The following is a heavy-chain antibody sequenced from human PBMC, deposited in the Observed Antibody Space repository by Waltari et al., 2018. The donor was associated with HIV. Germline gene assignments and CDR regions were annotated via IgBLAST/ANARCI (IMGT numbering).Heavy chain of an antibody. V-gene: IGHV4-39*01. CDR3: ARHSGIDCSSTSCFKRPFDY. J-gene: IGHJ4*02. D-gene: IGHD2-2*01. CDR2: IHYSGNT. Sequence: QLQLQQSGPGLVKPSETLSLPCPVSGGSISSRRYYWGCIRQPPGQGLEWIGSIHYSGNTFYNSSLKSRVAISIDTSKNQFSLTLSSVTAADTAVYFCARHSGIDCSSTSCFKRPFDYWGQGSLVTVSS. CDR1: GGSISSRRYY.